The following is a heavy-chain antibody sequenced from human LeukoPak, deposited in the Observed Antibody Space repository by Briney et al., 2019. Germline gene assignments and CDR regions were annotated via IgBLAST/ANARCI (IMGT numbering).Heavy chain of an antibody. CDR3: ARVDYGPDY. D-gene: IGHD4-17*01. CDR2: ISSSXXXX. CDR1: GFTFSSYX. J-gene: IGHJ4*02. Sequence: GGSLRLSCAASGFTFSSYXXNXXXXXXXXXLEWVSYISSSXXXXXYAXSXXXXXXXXRXXAXXXLYLQMNSLRAEDTAVYYCARVDYGPDYWGQGTLVTVSS. V-gene: IGHV3-48*03.